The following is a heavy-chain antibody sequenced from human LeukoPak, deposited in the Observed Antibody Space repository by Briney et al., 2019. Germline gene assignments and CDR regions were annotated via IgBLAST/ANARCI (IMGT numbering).Heavy chain of an antibody. D-gene: IGHD6-19*01. CDR1: GFNFRSFW. J-gene: IGHJ4*02. CDR3: AKDGSGWSRD. V-gene: IGHV3-7*01. CDR2: INQDGSEE. Sequence: GGSLRLSCVASGFNFRSFWMSWLRQAPGKGLEWVANINQDGSEEYYVGSVQGRFTISRDNAKNSMFLQMNSLRAEDTAVYYCAKDGSGWSRDWGEGTLVTASS.